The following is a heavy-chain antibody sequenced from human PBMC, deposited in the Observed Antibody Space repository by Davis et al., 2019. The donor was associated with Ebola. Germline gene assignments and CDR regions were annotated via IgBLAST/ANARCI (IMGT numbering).Heavy chain of an antibody. CDR3: ASSMIGSGGSRARRRYYYYGMDV. J-gene: IGHJ6*02. CDR2: INAGNGNT. Sequence: VKVSCKASGYIFTSYAMHWVRQAPGQRLEWVGWINAGNGNTKYSQKFQGRVTMTRNTSISTAYMELSSLRSEDTAVYYCASSMIGSGGSRARRRYYYYGMDVWGQGTTVTVSS. V-gene: IGHV1-3*01. CDR1: GYIFTSYA. D-gene: IGHD2-15*01.